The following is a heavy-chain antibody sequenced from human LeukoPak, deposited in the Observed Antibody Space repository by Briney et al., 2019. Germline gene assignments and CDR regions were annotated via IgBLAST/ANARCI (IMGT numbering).Heavy chain of an antibody. J-gene: IGHJ4*02. Sequence: GESLKISCKGSGYSFTTNWIGWVRQMPGKGLEWMGIIYPGNSDTKYTPSFQGQVTLSADQSISTAYLQRNSLKASDTAMYYCARKIPSEPIDHWGQGTLVTVSS. V-gene: IGHV5-51*01. CDR2: IYPGNSDT. CDR3: ARKIPSEPIDH. D-gene: IGHD2-2*01. CDR1: GYSFTTNW.